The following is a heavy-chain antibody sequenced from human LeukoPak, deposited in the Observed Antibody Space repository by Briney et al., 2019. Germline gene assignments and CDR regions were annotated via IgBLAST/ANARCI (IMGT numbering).Heavy chain of an antibody. CDR1: GGSISSYY. Sequence: PSETLSLTCTVSGGSISSYYRSWIRQPAGKGLEWIGRIYTSGSTNYNPSLKSRVTISVDKSKNQFSLKLSSVTAADTAVYYCARVPYYDFWSGYYPQYYFDYWGQGTLVAVSS. CDR3: ARVPYYDFWSGYYPQYYFDY. V-gene: IGHV4-4*07. D-gene: IGHD3-3*01. CDR2: IYTSGST. J-gene: IGHJ4*02.